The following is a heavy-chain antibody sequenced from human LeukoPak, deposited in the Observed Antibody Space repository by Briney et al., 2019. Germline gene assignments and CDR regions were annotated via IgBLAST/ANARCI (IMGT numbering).Heavy chain of an antibody. CDR1: GYTFTGYY. J-gene: IGHJ4*02. D-gene: IGHD6-6*01. V-gene: IGHV1-2*02. CDR3: ARFEWQLAAVDY. Sequence: ASVKVSCKASGYTFTGYYMHWVRQAPGQGLEWMGMINPNSGGTNYAQKFQGRVTMTRDTSISTAYMELSRLRSDDTAVYYCARFEWQLAAVDYWGQGTLVTVSS. CDR2: INPNSGGT.